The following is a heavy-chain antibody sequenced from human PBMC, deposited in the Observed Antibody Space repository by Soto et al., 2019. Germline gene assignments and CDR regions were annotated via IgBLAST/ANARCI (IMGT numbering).Heavy chain of an antibody. V-gene: IGHV3-7*01. CDR1: GFNVRRYW. D-gene: IGHD3-16*01. J-gene: IGHJ4*02. CDR3: ARDIGFDYVN. Sequence: PGGSRRLSWAVSGFNVRRYWMSWVRQAPGKGLEWVASIKEDGSEIYYLQSVRGRFAISRDSAGNALQLAMNYLSAEDTATYFCARDIGFDYVNWGQGTLVTVSS. CDR2: IKEDGSEI.